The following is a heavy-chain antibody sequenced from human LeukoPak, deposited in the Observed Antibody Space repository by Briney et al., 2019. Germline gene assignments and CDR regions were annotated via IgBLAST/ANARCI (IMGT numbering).Heavy chain of an antibody. Sequence: SGGSLRLSCAASGVNFSTYAMNWVRQVPGKGLEWVSLISNSGSTTYHADSVKGRFTISRDNSKNTLYLRMNSLSAEDSAVYYCAIGGYCAGTNCYIAYWGQGTLVTVSS. J-gene: IGHJ4*02. CDR3: AIGGYCAGTNCYIAY. V-gene: IGHV3-23*01. CDR2: ISNSGSTT. CDR1: GVNFSTYA. D-gene: IGHD2-2*02.